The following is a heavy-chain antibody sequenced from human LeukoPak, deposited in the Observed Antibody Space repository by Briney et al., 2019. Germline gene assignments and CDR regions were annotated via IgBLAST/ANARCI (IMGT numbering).Heavy chain of an antibody. J-gene: IGHJ4*02. CDR2: INCNRGDT. CDR3: ARDSLAESTWALDS. V-gene: IGHV1-2*02. Sequence: ASVKVSCKASGYTFTGYFIHWVRQAPGQGLERMGWINCNRGDTKYAEKFQGRVTMSRDTSTSTVYMDLSGLTSDDTALYFCARDSLAESTWALDSWGQGTLVTVSS. D-gene: IGHD3-16*01. CDR1: GYTFTGYF.